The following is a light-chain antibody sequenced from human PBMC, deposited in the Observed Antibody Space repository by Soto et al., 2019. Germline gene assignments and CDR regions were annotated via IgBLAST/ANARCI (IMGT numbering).Light chain of an antibody. V-gene: IGLV1-47*02. Sequence: QSLLTQPPSASGTPGQRVTISCSGSSSNIGSNYVFWYQQFPGAAPRLLMYNNNLRPSGVPDRFSGSKSGTSASLAISGLRSEDEADYYCATGDATLSGVFFGGGTKLTVL. J-gene: IGLJ2*01. CDR1: SSNIGSNY. CDR3: ATGDATLSGVF. CDR2: NNN.